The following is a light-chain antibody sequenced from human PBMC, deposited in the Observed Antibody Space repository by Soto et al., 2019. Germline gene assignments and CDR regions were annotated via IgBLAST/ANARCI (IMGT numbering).Light chain of an antibody. J-gene: IGLJ2*01. CDR3: SSYTSSSTLV. CDR1: SSDVGGYNY. V-gene: IGLV2-14*01. Sequence: VLTQPASVSGSPGQSITISCTGTSSDVGGYNYVSWYQQHPGKAPKPMIYEVSNRPSGVSNRFSGSKSGNTASLTISGLQAEDEADYYCSSYTSSSTLVFGGGTKLTVL. CDR2: EVS.